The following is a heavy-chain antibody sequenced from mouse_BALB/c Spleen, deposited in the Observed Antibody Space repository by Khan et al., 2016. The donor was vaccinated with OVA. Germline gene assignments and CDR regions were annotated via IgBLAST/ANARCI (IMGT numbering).Heavy chain of an antibody. D-gene: IGHD2-10*01. CDR2: ISSGGRYT. CDR3: ARAYYGNDYYAMDY. V-gene: IGHV5-6*01. CDR1: GFTFSSYG. J-gene: IGHJ4*01. Sequence: EVKVVESGGDLVKPGGSLKVSCAASGFTFSSYGMSWVRQTPDKRLEWVATISSGGRYTYFPDSVKGRFTISRDNAKNTLYLQMSSLKSEDTAMYYCARAYYGNDYYAMDYWGQGTSVTVSS.